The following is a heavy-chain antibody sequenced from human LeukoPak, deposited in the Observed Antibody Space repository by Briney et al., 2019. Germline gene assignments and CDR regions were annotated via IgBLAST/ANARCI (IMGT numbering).Heavy chain of an antibody. D-gene: IGHD4-11*01. CDR1: RYTFTGYY. V-gene: IGHV1-2*02. Sequence: ASVKVSCKASRYTFTGYYMHWVGQARGQGGEWMGWINPNSGGTNYAQKFQGRVTMTRDTSISTAYMELSRLRSDDTAVYYCARVGLTTVTTSGNYWGQGTLVTVSS. CDR2: INPNSGGT. J-gene: IGHJ4*02. CDR3: ARVGLTTVTTSGNY.